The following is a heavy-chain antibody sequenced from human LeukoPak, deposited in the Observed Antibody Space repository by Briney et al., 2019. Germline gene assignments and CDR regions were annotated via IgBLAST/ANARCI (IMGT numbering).Heavy chain of an antibody. D-gene: IGHD6-13*01. J-gene: IGHJ4*02. CDR3: ARRGRAAQFDY. CDR2: IYYSGCT. CDR1: GGSISSSSYY. V-gene: IGHV4-39*07. Sequence: SETLSLTCTVSGGSISSSSYYWGWIRQPPGKGLEWIGSIYYSGCTYYNPSLKSRVTISVDTSKNQFSLKLSSVTAADTAVYYCARRGRAAQFDYWGQGTLVTVSS.